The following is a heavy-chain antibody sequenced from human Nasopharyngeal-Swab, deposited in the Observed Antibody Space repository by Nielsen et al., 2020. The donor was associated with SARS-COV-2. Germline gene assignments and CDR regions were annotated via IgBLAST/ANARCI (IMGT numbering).Heavy chain of an antibody. Sequence: GGSLRLSCAASGFTFSNYAMSWVRQAPGKGLAWVSVISGSGGSTYYADSVKDRFTISRDNSKNTLYLQTNSLRVEDTAVYYCAKAPYLRGLDVWGQGTTVTVSS. J-gene: IGHJ6*02. CDR1: GFTFSNYA. D-gene: IGHD2-21*01. CDR2: ISGSGGST. CDR3: AKAPYLRGLDV. V-gene: IGHV3-23*01.